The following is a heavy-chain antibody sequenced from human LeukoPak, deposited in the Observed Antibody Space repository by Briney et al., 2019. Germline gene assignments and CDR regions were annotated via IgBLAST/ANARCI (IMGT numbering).Heavy chain of an antibody. Sequence: GGSLRLSCAASGFTFSDAWISWVRQAPGKGLEWVGRIKSKIDGGTIDYAAPVKGRFTISRDDSRNTLYLQMNSLKTEDTAVYYCTTRRQDGCWGQGTLVTVS. CDR2: IKSKIDGGTI. V-gene: IGHV3-15*01. D-gene: IGHD6-25*01. J-gene: IGHJ4*02. CDR3: TTRRQDGC. CDR1: GFTFSDAW.